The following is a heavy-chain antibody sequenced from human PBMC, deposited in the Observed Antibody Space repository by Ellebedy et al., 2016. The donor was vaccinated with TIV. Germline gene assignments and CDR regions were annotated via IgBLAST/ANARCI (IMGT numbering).Heavy chain of an antibody. V-gene: IGHV3-48*02. D-gene: IGHD6-19*01. CDR2: MSSSGSRV. Sequence: GESLKISCAASGLTFSSYSMNWVRQAPGKGLEWVSKMSSSGSRVYYSDSVKGRFTISRDNAKNSLYLQMNSLRDEDTAVYDCAVVFSSGYWGQGTLVTVSS. J-gene: IGHJ4*02. CDR3: AVVFSSGY. CDR1: GLTFSSYS.